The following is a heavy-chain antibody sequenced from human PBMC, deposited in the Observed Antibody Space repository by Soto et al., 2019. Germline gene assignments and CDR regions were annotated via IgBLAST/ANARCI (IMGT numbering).Heavy chain of an antibody. CDR2: INAGNGNT. CDR1: GYTFTSYA. J-gene: IGHJ4*02. Sequence: ASVKVSCKASGYTFTSYAIHWVRQAPGQRLEWMGWINAGNGNTKYSQKFQGRVTITRDTSASTAYMELSSLRSEDTAVYYCARSRRDGYNFGLRYFDYWGQGTLVTVSS. V-gene: IGHV1-3*01. D-gene: IGHD5-12*01. CDR3: ARSRRDGYNFGLRYFDY.